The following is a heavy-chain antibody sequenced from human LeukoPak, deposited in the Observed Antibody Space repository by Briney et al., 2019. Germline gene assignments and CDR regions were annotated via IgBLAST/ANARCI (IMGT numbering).Heavy chain of an antibody. CDR2: IYHSGST. V-gene: IGHV4-38-2*02. D-gene: IGHD6-13*01. J-gene: IGHJ4*02. Sequence: SETLSLTCTVSGYSISSGYYWGWIRQPPGKGLEWIGSIYHSGSTYYNPSLKSRVTISVDTSKNQFSLKLSSVTAADTAVYYCARALSLQQLALDYWGQGTLVTVSS. CDR1: GYSISSGYY. CDR3: ARALSLQQLALDY.